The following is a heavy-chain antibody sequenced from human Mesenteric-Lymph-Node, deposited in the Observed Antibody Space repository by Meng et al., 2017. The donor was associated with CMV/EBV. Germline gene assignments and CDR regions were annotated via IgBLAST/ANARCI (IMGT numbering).Heavy chain of an antibody. CDR2: MNPNSGNT. V-gene: IGHV1-8*01. J-gene: IGHJ6*02. CDR3: AREVGSSSWYAAFHYYYGMGV. Sequence: ASVKVSCKASGYTFTSYDINWVRQATGQGLEWMGWMNPNSGNTGYAQKFQGRVTMTRNTSISTAYMELSSLRSEDTAVYYCAREVGSSSWYAAFHYYYGMGVWGQGTTVTVSS. CDR1: GYTFTSYD. D-gene: IGHD6-13*01.